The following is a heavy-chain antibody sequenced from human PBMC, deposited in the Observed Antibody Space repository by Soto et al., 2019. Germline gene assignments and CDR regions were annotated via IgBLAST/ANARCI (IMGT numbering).Heavy chain of an antibody. CDR3: AGGTYSFDY. Sequence: QVQLVESGGDVVQPGRSLRLSCAASGFTFSNYGMHWARQAPGKGLEWVAAILYDGSNKYYADSVKGRFTISRDNSKNTLYLQMNSLRAEDTAVYYCAGGTYSFDYCGQGTLVTVSS. D-gene: IGHD1-26*01. V-gene: IGHV3-33*01. J-gene: IGHJ4*02. CDR1: GFTFSNYG. CDR2: ILYDGSNK.